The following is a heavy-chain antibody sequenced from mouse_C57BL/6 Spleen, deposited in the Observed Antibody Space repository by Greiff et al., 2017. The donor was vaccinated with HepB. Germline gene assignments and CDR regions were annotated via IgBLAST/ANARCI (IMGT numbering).Heavy chain of an antibody. J-gene: IGHJ4*01. Sequence: EVQLQQSGAELVRPGASVKLSCTASGFNIKDDYMHWVKQRPEQGLEWIGWIDPENGDTEYASKFQGKATITADTSSNTAYLQLSSLTSEDTAVYCCTTVTTVVAHYYAMDYWGQGTSVTVSS. CDR2: IDPENGDT. V-gene: IGHV14-4*01. CDR3: TTVTTVVAHYYAMDY. CDR1: GFNIKDDY. D-gene: IGHD1-1*01.